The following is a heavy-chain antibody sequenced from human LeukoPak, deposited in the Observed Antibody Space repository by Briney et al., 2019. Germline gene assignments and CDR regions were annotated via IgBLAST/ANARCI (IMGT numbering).Heavy chain of an antibody. V-gene: IGHV1-69*13. CDR1: GGTFSSYA. CDR3: ARDPKYDYVWGSGFDY. CDR2: IIPIFGTA. J-gene: IGHJ4*02. Sequence: SVKVSCKASGGTFSSYAISWVRQAPGQGLEWMGGIIPIFGTANYAQKFQGRVTITADESTSTAYMELSSLRSEDTAVYYCARDPKYDYVWGSGFDYWGQGTLVTVSS. D-gene: IGHD3-16*01.